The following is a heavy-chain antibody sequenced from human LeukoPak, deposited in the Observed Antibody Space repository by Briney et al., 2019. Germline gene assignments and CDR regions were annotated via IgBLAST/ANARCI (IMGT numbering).Heavy chain of an antibody. Sequence: GGSLRLSCTASGFIFSTYGMHWVRQAPGKGLEWVAFIQFDGSNAFYADSVKGRFTISRDNSKNTLYLQMNSLRAEDTSVYYCAEEQQLQPFHYWGQGTLVTVSS. J-gene: IGHJ4*02. CDR2: IQFDGSNA. CDR3: AEEQQLQPFHY. V-gene: IGHV3-30*02. D-gene: IGHD6-13*01. CDR1: GFIFSTYG.